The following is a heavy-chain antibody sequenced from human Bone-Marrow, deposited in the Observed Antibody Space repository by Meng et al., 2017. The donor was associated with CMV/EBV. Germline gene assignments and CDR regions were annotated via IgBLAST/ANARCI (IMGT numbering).Heavy chain of an antibody. Sequence: ASVKVSCKASGYTFTGYYMHWVRQAPGQGLEWMGWISAYNGNTNYAQKLQGRVTMTTDTSTSTAYMELRSLRSDDTAVYYCARELVGATRAYFDYWGQGTRVTGSS. CDR1: GYTFTGYY. J-gene: IGHJ4*02. CDR2: ISAYNGNT. CDR3: ARELVGATRAYFDY. V-gene: IGHV1-18*04. D-gene: IGHD1-26*01.